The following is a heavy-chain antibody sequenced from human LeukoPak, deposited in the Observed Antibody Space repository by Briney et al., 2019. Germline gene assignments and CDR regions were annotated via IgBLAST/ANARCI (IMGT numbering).Heavy chain of an antibody. CDR3: AKDRNGIASALDY. Sequence: GGSLRLSCAASGFTFSSYAVTWVRQAPGEGLEWVSAISGSGGSIYYADSVKGRFTISRDNSKNTLYLQMNSLRAEDTAVYYCAKDRNGIASALDYWGQGTLVTVSS. CDR2: ISGSGGSI. CDR1: GFTFSSYA. J-gene: IGHJ4*02. D-gene: IGHD6-13*01. V-gene: IGHV3-23*01.